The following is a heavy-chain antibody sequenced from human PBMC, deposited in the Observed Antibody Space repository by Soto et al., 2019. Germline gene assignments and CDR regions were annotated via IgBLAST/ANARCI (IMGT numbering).Heavy chain of an antibody. Sequence: QVQLQESGPGLVKPSQTLSLTCTVSGGSISSGDYYWSWIRQPPGKGLEWIGYIYYSGSTYYNPSLKCRVTISVDMSKNQSSLKLSSVTAADTAVYYCARVTHYGGNRWYFDLWGRGTLVTVSS. CDR1: GGSISSGDYY. V-gene: IGHV4-30-4*01. CDR3: ARVTHYGGNRWYFDL. CDR2: IYYSGST. D-gene: IGHD4-17*01. J-gene: IGHJ2*01.